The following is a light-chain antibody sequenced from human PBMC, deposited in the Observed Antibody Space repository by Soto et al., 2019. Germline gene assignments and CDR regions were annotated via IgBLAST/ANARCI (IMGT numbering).Light chain of an antibody. CDR1: QGIGSF. CDR2: SAS. V-gene: IGKV1-9*01. Sequence: DIQLTQSPSFLSASVGDRVTITRRASQGIGSFLAWYQQKPGKAPRLLIYSASTLQSGVSLRFSGSGSGTEFTLTISSLQSEDFATYYCQQFNSYPPTFGQGTKVEIK. CDR3: QQFNSYPPT. J-gene: IGKJ1*01.